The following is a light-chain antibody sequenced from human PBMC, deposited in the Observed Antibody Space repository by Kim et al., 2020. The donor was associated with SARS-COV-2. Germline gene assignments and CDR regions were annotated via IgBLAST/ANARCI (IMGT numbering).Light chain of an antibody. CDR2: RNN. V-gene: IGLV1-47*01. J-gene: IGLJ3*02. CDR1: SSNIGSNY. CDR3: AAWDDSLSGWV. Sequence: QPVLTQPPSASGTPGQRVTISCSGSSSNIGSNYVYWYQQLPGTAPKLLIYRNNQRPSGVPDRFSGSKCGTSASLAISGLRSEDEADYYCAAWDDSLSGWVFGGGTQLTVL.